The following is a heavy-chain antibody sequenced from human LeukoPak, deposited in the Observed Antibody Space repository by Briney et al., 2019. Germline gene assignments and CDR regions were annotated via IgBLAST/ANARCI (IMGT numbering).Heavy chain of an antibody. D-gene: IGHD3-9*01. CDR2: INSDGSSRR. V-gene: IGHV3-74*01. CDR1: GFSFSNYW. Sequence: GGSLRLSCAASGFSFSNYWVHWVRQAPGKGLVWVSRINSDGSSRRSYADSVKGRFTISRDNGRNTVYLQMNSLRAEDTAVYYCARGADYDILTGYSNHYGMDVWGQGTTVTVSS. CDR3: ARGADYDILTGYSNHYGMDV. J-gene: IGHJ6*02.